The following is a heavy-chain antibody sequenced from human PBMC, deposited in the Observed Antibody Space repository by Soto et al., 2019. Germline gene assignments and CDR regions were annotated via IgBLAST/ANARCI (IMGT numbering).Heavy chain of an antibody. Sequence: GASVTVSCQASGGTFSSYGISWVRQAPGQGLEWMGGIISNFGTANYAQKFQGRVTITADKSTSTAYMELSSLRSEDTAVYYCARAPDYYDSSGYYLPFDYWGQGTLVTVSS. CDR1: GGTFSSYG. V-gene: IGHV1-69*06. D-gene: IGHD3-22*01. J-gene: IGHJ4*02. CDR3: ARAPDYYDSSGYYLPFDY. CDR2: IISNFGTA.